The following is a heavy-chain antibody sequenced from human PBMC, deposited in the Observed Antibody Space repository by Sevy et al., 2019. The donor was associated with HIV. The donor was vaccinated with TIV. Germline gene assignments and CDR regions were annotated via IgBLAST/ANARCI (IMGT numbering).Heavy chain of an antibody. Sequence: GGSLRLSCKASGFNFNNYAMSWARQAPGKGLEWVSTISGSGGRTYTAESVRGRLTISRDNSKRTAYLQMNSLRGDDTAIYYCAKDPYSSGEYFQKWGQGARVTVSS. V-gene: IGHV3-23*01. J-gene: IGHJ1*01. CDR1: GFNFNNYA. CDR2: ISGSGGRT. D-gene: IGHD3-22*01. CDR3: AKDPYSSGEYFQK.